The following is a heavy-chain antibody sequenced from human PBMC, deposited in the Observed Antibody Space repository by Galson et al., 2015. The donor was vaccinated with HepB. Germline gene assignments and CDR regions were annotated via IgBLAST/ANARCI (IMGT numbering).Heavy chain of an antibody. D-gene: IGHD3-10*01. V-gene: IGHV1-46*03. CDR3: AREHPWVTMVRGVIAH. CDR1: GYTFTSYY. Sequence: SVKVSCKASGYTFTSYYMHWVRQAPGQGLEWMGIINPSGGSTSYAQKFQGRVTMTRDTSTSTVYMELSSLRSEDTAVYYCAREHPWVTMVRGVIAHWGQGTLVTVSS. CDR2: INPSGGST. J-gene: IGHJ4*02.